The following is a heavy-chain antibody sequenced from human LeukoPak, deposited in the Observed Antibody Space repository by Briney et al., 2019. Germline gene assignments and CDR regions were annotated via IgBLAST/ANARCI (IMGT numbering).Heavy chain of an antibody. CDR3: ATESFDYMDV. CDR1: GGSISSSSYY. Sequence: PSETLSLTCTVSGGSISSSSYYWGWLRQPPGKGLEWIGSIYYSGSTYYNPSLKSRVTISVDTSKNQFSLKLSSVTAADTAVYYCATESFDYMDVWGKGTTVTVSS. CDR2: IYYSGST. J-gene: IGHJ6*03. V-gene: IGHV4-39*02.